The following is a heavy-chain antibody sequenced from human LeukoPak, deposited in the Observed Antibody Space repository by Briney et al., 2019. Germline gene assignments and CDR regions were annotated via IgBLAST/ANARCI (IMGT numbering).Heavy chain of an antibody. J-gene: IGHJ3*02. D-gene: IGHD1-26*01. CDR1: GDSISRNTIT. V-gene: IGHV6-1*01. Sequence: SQTLSLTCAISGDSISRNTITWNWIRQSPSRGLEWLGRTYYKSEWYNDYAVSVKSRIIINPDTSRSQFSLQLSSVTPEDTAMDYCAKVYWGSYHRTFDIWGQGTMVTVSS. CDR2: TYYKSEWYN. CDR3: AKVYWGSYHRTFDI.